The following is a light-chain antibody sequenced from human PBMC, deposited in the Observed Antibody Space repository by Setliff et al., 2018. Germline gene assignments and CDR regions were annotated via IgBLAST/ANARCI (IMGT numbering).Light chain of an antibody. V-gene: IGLV1-51*01. CDR2: DNN. CDR1: SSNIGNNY. Sequence: QSVLTQPPSVSAAPGQKVTISCSGSSSNIGNNYVSWYQQLPGTAPKLLIYDNNKRPSGIPDRFSGPKSGTSATLDITGLQTGDEADYYCGTWDSSLSVYVVFGGGTK. J-gene: IGLJ2*01. CDR3: GTWDSSLSVYVV.